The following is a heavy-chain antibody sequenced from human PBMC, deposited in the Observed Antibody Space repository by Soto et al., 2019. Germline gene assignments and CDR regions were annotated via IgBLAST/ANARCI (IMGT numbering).Heavy chain of an antibody. Sequence: ASVKVSCKASGYTFTDYYIHWVRQAPGQGLEWVGWINPDSGGTNLAQRFQGRVTMTSGTSINTAYMELSSLRSDGTAVYYCAIRTGQLAIISEFDGDWFFEVWGRGTLVTVSS. J-gene: IGHJ2*01. CDR2: INPDSGGT. CDR3: AIRTGQLAIISEFDGDWFFEV. D-gene: IGHD2-2*01. CDR1: GYTFTDYY. V-gene: IGHV1-2*02.